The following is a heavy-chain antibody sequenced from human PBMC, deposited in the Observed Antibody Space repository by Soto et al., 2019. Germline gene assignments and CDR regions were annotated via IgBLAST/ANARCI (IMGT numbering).Heavy chain of an antibody. CDR3: ARLIGAHNTLPFWLGYFDY. CDR1: GFTFTSSA. CDR2: IVVGSGHT. D-gene: IGHD3-3*01. J-gene: IGHJ4*02. Sequence: ASVKFSCKASGFTFTSSAVQWVRQARGQRLEWMGWIVVGSGHTNYAQKFQDRITITRDTSTSTAYVELSSLTSEDTAMYYCARLIGAHNTLPFWLGYFDYWGQGTHVTVSS. V-gene: IGHV1-58*01.